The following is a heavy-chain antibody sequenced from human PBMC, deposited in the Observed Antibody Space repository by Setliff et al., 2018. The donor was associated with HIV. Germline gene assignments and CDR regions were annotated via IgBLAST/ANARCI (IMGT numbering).Heavy chain of an antibody. CDR1: GDSINTHY. Sequence: TLSLTCTVSGDSINTHYWSWIRQPPGTGLEWIGSMYPTGSTYYSPSLNSRFTISVDTSKNQFSLKLRSVTAEDPAVYYCARQPLYNDYDWRSWGQGTLVTVSS. V-gene: IGHV4-38-2*02. J-gene: IGHJ5*02. D-gene: IGHD5-12*01. CDR3: ARQPLYNDYDWRS. CDR2: MYPTGST.